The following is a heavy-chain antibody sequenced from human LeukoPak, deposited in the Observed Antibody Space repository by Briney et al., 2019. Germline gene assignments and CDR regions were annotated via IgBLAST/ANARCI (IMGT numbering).Heavy chain of an antibody. D-gene: IGHD3-22*01. CDR3: ARTRRGDPYDSSGYYQYYFDY. V-gene: IGHV4-34*01. CDR2: ISHSGST. Sequence: SETLSPTCAVYGGSFSGYYWSWIRQPPGKGLEWIGEISHSGSTNYNPSLKSRVTISVDTSKNQFFLKLSSVTAADTAVYYCARTRRGDPYDSSGYYQYYFDYWGQGTLVTVSS. CDR1: GGSFSGYY. J-gene: IGHJ4*02.